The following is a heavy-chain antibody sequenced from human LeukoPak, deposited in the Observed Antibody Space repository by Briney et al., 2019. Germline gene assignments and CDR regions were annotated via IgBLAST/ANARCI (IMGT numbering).Heavy chain of an antibody. V-gene: IGHV3-11*05. Sequence: GGSLRLSCAASGFTFSDYYMSWIRQAPGKGLEWVSYISSSSIYTNSADSVKGRFTISRDNAKNSLYLQMNSLRAEDTAVYYCAIVLRSYTFDYWGQGTLVTVSS. CDR2: ISSSSIYT. D-gene: IGHD3-10*01. CDR3: AIVLRSYTFDY. J-gene: IGHJ4*02. CDR1: GFTFSDYY.